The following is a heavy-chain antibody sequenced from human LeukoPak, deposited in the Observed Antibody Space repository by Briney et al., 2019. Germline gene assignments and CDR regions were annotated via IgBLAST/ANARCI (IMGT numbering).Heavy chain of an antibody. Sequence: PSETLSLTCAVYGGSFSGYYWSWIRQPPGKGLEWIGEINHSGSTNYNPSLKSRVTISVDTSKSQFSLKLSSVTAADTAVYYCARGRSSGWYSAGYFDYWGQGTLVTVSS. CDR2: INHSGST. V-gene: IGHV4-34*01. CDR1: GGSFSGYY. D-gene: IGHD6-19*01. CDR3: ARGRSSGWYSAGYFDY. J-gene: IGHJ4*02.